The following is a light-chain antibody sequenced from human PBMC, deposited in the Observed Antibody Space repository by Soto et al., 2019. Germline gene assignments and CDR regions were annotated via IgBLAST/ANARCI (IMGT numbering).Light chain of an antibody. CDR3: QQSGSSPRT. Sequence: EIVLTQSPGTLSLSPGERATLSCRASQSVSSSYLAWYQQKPGQAPRLLIYGATSRATGIPDRFSGSGSGTVFTLTISRLEPEDFAVYYCQQSGSSPRTFGQGTKAEIK. CDR2: GAT. CDR1: QSVSSSY. V-gene: IGKV3-20*01. J-gene: IGKJ1*01.